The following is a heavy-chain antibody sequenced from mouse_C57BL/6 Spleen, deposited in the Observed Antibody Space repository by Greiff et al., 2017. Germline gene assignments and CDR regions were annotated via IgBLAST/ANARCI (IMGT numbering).Heavy chain of an antibody. V-gene: IGHV1-64*01. J-gene: IGHJ4*01. D-gene: IGHD1-1*01. CDR2: IHPNSGSN. CDR3: AMYYGKQLDY. Sequence: VQLQQPGAELVKPGASVKLSCKASGYTFTSYWMHWVKQRPGQGLEWIGMIHPNSGSNNYNEKFKSKATLTVDKSSSSAYMQLSSLTSEDSAVYDCAMYYGKQLDYWGQGTSVTVSS. CDR1: GYTFTSYW.